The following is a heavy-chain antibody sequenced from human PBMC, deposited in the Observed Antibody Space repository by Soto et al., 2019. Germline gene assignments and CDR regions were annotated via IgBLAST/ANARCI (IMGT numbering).Heavy chain of an antibody. Sequence: QVQLVQSGAEVKKPGSSVKVSCKASGGTFSSYAISWVRQAPGQGLEWMGGIIPIFGTANYAQKFQGRVTSTADESTSTAYMELSSLRCEDPAVYYCARANPHDYSNYDPFYYYYGMDVWGQGTTVTVSS. CDR3: ARANPHDYSNYDPFYYYYGMDV. J-gene: IGHJ6*02. CDR2: IIPIFGTA. CDR1: GGTFSSYA. D-gene: IGHD4-4*01. V-gene: IGHV1-69*12.